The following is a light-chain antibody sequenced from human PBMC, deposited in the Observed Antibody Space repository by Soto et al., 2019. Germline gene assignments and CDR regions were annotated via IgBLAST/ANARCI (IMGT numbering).Light chain of an antibody. V-gene: IGKV1-27*01. CDR2: SAS. CDR3: QHYNNAPYT. CDR1: QGISNY. Sequence: DIQMTQSPSSLSASVGDRVTITCRASQGISNYLAWYQQKPGKVPKLLIYSASTLQSGVPSRFSGSGSGIDFTLTISSLEPEDVATYYCQHYNNAPYTFGQGTKLEIK. J-gene: IGKJ2*01.